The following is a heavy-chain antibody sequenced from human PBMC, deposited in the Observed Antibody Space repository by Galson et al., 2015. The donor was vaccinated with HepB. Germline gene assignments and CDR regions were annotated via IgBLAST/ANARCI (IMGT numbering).Heavy chain of an antibody. CDR1: GFTFDDYA. CDR3: AKDPRAAAGTPHFDY. J-gene: IGHJ4*02. V-gene: IGHV3-9*01. Sequence: SLRLSCAASGFTFDDYAMHWVRQAPGKGLEWVSGISWNSGSIGYADSVKGRFTISRDNAKNSLYLQMNSLRAEDTALYYCAKDPRAAAGTPHFDYWGQGTLVTVSS. CDR2: ISWNSGSI. D-gene: IGHD6-13*01.